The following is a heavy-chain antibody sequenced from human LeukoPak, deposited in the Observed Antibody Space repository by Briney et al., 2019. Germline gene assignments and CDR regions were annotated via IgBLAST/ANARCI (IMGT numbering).Heavy chain of an antibody. CDR2: IYSGGST. J-gene: IGHJ2*01. V-gene: IGHV3-53*01. Sequence: PGGSLRLSCAASGFTVSSNYMSWVRQAPGKGLEWVSVIYSGGSTYYADSVKGRFTISRDNSKNTLYLQMNSLRAEDTAVYYCARDYFSRAALLGYFDLWGRGTLVTVSS. D-gene: IGHD2-15*01. CDR1: GFTVSSNY. CDR3: ARDYFSRAALLGYFDL.